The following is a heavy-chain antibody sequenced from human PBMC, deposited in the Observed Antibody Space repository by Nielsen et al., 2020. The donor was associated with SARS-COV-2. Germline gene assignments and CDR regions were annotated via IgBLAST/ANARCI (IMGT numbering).Heavy chain of an antibody. V-gene: IGHV1-46*01. CDR2: INPSGGST. CDR3: AITSPTKTTVTLNWFDP. Sequence: ASVKVSCKASGYTFTSYYMHWVRQAPGQGLEWMGIINPSGGSTSYAQKFQGRVTMTEDTSTDTAYMELSSLRSEDTAVYYCAITSPTKTTVTLNWFDPWGQGTLVTVSS. CDR1: GYTFTSYY. J-gene: IGHJ5*02. D-gene: IGHD4-17*01.